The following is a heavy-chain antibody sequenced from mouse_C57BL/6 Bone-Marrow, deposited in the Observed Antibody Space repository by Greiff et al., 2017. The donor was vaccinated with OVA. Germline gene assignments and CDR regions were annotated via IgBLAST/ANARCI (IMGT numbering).Heavy chain of an antibody. CDR2: ISSGGSYT. CDR1: GFTFSSYG. D-gene: IGHD1-1*01. Sequence: EVKVVESGGDLVKPGGSLKLSCAASGFTFSSYGMSWVRQTPDKRLEWVATISSGGSYTYYPDSVKGRFTISRDNAKNTLYLQMSSLKSEDTAMYYCARQIYHWGQGTLVTVSA. CDR3: ARQIYH. J-gene: IGHJ3*01. V-gene: IGHV5-6*01.